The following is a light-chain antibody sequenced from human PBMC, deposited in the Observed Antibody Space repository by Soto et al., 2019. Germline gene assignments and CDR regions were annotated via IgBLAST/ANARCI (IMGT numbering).Light chain of an antibody. CDR1: KSVSTY. J-gene: IGKJ4*01. V-gene: IGKV3-11*01. Sequence: EIVLTQSPATLSLSPGERATLSCRASKSVSTYLAWYQQKPGQAPRLLIYDASNRATGIPARFSGSGSGTDFTLTISSLEPEDFEVYYCQQRINWPLTFGGGTKVEIK. CDR2: DAS. CDR3: QQRINWPLT.